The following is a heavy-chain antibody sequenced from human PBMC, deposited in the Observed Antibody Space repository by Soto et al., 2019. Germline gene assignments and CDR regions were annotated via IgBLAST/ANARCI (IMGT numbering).Heavy chain of an antibody. D-gene: IGHD5-12*01. CDR3: ARAWLQLYYYGMDV. V-gene: IGHV4-30-4*08. CDR2: IYYSGST. J-gene: IGHJ6*02. CDR1: GGSISSGDYY. Sequence: PSETLGLPWTVSGGSISSGDYYWSWIRQPPGKGLEWIGYIYYSGSTYYNPSLKSRVTISVDTSKNQFSLKLSSVTAADTAVYYCARAWLQLYYYGMDVWGQGTTVTVSS.